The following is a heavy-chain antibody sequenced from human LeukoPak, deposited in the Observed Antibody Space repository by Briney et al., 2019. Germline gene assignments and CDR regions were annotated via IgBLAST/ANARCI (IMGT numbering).Heavy chain of an antibody. D-gene: IGHD3-10*01. Sequence: ASVTVSCKASGYTFTDYYMYWVRQAPGQGLEWMGWTNLNSGDTHYAQKFQGRVTMTRDTSIATAYMELSSLTSDDTAVYYCARTLFGGPHDHWGQGTLVTVSS. CDR1: GYTFTDYY. V-gene: IGHV1-2*02. J-gene: IGHJ4*02. CDR2: TNLNSGDT. CDR3: ARTLFGGPHDH.